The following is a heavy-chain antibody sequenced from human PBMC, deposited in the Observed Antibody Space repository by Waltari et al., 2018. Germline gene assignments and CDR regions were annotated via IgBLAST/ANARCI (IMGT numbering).Heavy chain of an antibody. D-gene: IGHD4-17*01. CDR3: ARTVTPGDYYYYYMDV. V-gene: IGHV1-69*04. CDR2: IIPMLGIT. CDR1: GGTFRSYA. J-gene: IGHJ6*03. Sequence: QVQLVQSGAEVKKPGSSVKVSCQASGGTFRSYAISWVRQAPGQGLEWMGGIIPMLGITNYAHKFQGKVTITADESTSTAYMELRSLRSEDTAVYYCARTVTPGDYYYYYMDVWGKGTTVTVSS.